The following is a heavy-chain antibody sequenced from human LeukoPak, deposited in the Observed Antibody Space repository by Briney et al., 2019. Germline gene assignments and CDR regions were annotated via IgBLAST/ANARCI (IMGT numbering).Heavy chain of an antibody. V-gene: IGHV5-51*01. CDR1: GYSFTSYW. J-gene: IGHJ3*02. CDR2: IYPGDSDT. D-gene: IGHD3-3*01. Sequence: GESLKISCKGSGYSFTSYWIGWVRQMPGKGLGWMGIIYPGDSDTRYSPSFQGQVTISADKSISTAYLQWSSLKASDTAMYYCARWLPPRFLESDAFDIWGQGTMVTVSS. CDR3: ARWLPPRFLESDAFDI.